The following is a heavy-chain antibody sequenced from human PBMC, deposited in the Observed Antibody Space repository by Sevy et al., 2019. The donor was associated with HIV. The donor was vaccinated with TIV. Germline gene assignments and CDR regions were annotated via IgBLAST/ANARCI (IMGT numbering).Heavy chain of an antibody. CDR1: GGSFSGYY. CDR3: ARSVVVMSYCYYGMDV. D-gene: IGHD2-15*01. Sequence: SETLSLTCAVYGGSFSGYYWSWIRQPPGKGLEWIGEINHSGSTNYNPSLKSRVTISVDTSKNQFSLKLSSVTAADTAVYYCARSVVVMSYCYYGMDVWGQGTTVTVSS. CDR2: INHSGST. J-gene: IGHJ6*02. V-gene: IGHV4-34*01.